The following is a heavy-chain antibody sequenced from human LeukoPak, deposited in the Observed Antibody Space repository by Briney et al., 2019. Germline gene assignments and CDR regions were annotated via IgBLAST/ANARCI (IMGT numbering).Heavy chain of an antibody. D-gene: IGHD3-16*01. CDR2: IFSPGST. V-gene: IGHV3-66*01. Sequence: GGSLRLSCAASGFTVSGNYMSWVRQAPGKGLEWVSIIFSPGSTYYADSVKGRFTSSRDNSKNTMYLQMNSLRVEDTAVYYCAKDPPHVSWLFDYWGQGTLVTVSS. CDR1: GFTVSGNY. CDR3: AKDPPHVSWLFDY. J-gene: IGHJ4*02.